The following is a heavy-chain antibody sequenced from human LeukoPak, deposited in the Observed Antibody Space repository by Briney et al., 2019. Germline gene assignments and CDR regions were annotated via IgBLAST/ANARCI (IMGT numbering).Heavy chain of an antibody. CDR3: AKILSPGAFDI. V-gene: IGHV3-21*01. CDR1: GFTFSSYS. D-gene: IGHD2-15*01. J-gene: IGHJ3*02. CDR2: ISSSSSYI. Sequence: PGGSLRLSCAASGFTFSSYSMNWVRQAPGKGLEWVSSISSSSSYIYYADSVKGRFTISRDNAKNSLYLQMNRLRAEDTAVYYCAKILSPGAFDIWGQGTMVTVSS.